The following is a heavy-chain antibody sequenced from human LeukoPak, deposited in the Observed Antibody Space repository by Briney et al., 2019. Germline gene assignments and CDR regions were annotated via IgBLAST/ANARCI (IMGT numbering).Heavy chain of an antibody. CDR1: GGSFSGYY. D-gene: IGHD4-17*01. CDR2: INHSGST. Sequence: SETLSLTCAVYGGSFSGYYWSWIRQPAGKGLEWIGEINHSGSTNYNPSLKSRVTISVDTSKNQFSLTLSSVTAADTAVYYCARGRMYGEGWFDPWGQGTLVTVSS. V-gene: IGHV4-34*01. J-gene: IGHJ5*02. CDR3: ARGRMYGEGWFDP.